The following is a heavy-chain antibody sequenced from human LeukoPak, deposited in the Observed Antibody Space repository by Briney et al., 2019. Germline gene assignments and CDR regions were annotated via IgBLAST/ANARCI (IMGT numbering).Heavy chain of an antibody. J-gene: IGHJ6*03. V-gene: IGHV3-53*01. D-gene: IGHD3-10*01. CDR1: GFTVSSNS. Sequence: GGSLRLSCTVSGFTVSSNSMSWVRQAPGKGLEWVSFIYSDNTHYSDSVKGRFTISRDNSKNTLYLQMNSLRAEDTAVYYCARDRGFGELLEYYYYYYMDVWGKGTTVTISS. CDR2: IYSDNT. CDR3: ARDRGFGELLEYYYYYYMDV.